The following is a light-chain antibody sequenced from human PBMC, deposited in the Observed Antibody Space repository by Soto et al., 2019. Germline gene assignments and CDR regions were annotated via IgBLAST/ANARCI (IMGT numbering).Light chain of an antibody. CDR1: QSLVHSDGRTY. J-gene: IGKJ2*01. Sequence: DIVLTQTPQFLSVTPGQPASISCKSSQSLVHSDGRTYLYWFQQRPGQPPHLLIYAVSNPFSGVPARFSGSGSGTDFTLEISRVEAEDVGVYYCMQSMQVPYTFGQGTKLEIK. V-gene: IGKV2D-29*01. CDR3: MQSMQVPYT. CDR2: AVS.